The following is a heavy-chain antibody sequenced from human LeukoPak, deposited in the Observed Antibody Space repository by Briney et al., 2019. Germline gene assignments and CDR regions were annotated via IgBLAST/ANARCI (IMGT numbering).Heavy chain of an antibody. CDR3: AREGGDYVSHYFDY. V-gene: IGHV3-7*01. J-gene: IGHJ4*02. CDR2: IKQDGSEK. Sequence: GGSLRLSCAASGLTFSSYWMSWVRQAPGKGLEWVANIKQDGSEKYYVDSVKGRFTISRDNAKNSLYLQMNSLRAEDTAVYYCAREGGDYVSHYFDYWGQGTLVTVSS. CDR1: GLTFSSYW. D-gene: IGHD3-16*01.